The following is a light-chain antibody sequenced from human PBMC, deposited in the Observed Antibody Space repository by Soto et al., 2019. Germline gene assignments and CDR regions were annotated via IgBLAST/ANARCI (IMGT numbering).Light chain of an antibody. J-gene: IGKJ2*01. V-gene: IGKV3-11*01. Sequence: EIVLTQSPATLSLSPGEGATLSCRASQSVSSYLAWYQQKPGQAPRLLIYDASNRATGIPARFSGSGSGTDFTLTISSLEPEDFAVYYCQQRSNWPRTFGQGPKLEIK. CDR3: QQRSNWPRT. CDR2: DAS. CDR1: QSVSSY.